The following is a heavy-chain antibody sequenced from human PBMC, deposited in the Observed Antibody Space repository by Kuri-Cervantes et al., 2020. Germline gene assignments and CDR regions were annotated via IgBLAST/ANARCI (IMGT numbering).Heavy chain of an antibody. V-gene: IGHV3-23*01. CDR1: GFTFRSCV. CDR3: AKLSGYSGGWCDY. CDR2: ISGSGGST. Sequence: GGSLRLSCAASGFTFRSCVIHWVRQAPGKGLEWVSGISGSGGSTYFADSVKGRFTISRDNSKNTLYLQMNTLRAEDTAVYYCAKLSGYSGGWCDYWGQGTLVTVSS. J-gene: IGHJ4*02. D-gene: IGHD6-19*01.